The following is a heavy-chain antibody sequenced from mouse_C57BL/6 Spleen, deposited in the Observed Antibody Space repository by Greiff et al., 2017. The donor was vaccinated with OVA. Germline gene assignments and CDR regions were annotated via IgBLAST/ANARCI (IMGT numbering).Heavy chain of an antibody. V-gene: IGHV1-7*01. J-gene: IGHJ4*01. Sequence: VMLVESGAELAKPGASVKLSCKASGYTFTSYWMHWVKQRPGQGLEWIGYINPSSGYTKYNQKFKDKATLTADKSSSTAYMQLSSLTYEDSAVYYCARLLTVVAHAGDYWGQGTSVTVSS. CDR1: GYTFTSYW. CDR3: ARLLTVVAHAGDY. D-gene: IGHD1-1*01. CDR2: INPSSGYT.